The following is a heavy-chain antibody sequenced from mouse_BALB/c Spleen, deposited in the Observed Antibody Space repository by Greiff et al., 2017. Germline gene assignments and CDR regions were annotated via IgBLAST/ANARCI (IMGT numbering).Heavy chain of an antibody. D-gene: IGHD1-2*01. CDR3: TRWYYGYLFDY. J-gene: IGHJ2*01. CDR2: IYPSDSYT. Sequence: QVQLQQSGAELVRPGASVKLSCKASGYTFTSYWINWVKQRPGQGLEWIGNIYPSDSYTNYNQKFKDKATLTVDKSSSTAYMQLSSPTSEDSAVYYCTRWYYGYLFDYWGQGTTLTVSS. V-gene: IGHV1-69*02. CDR1: GYTFTSYW.